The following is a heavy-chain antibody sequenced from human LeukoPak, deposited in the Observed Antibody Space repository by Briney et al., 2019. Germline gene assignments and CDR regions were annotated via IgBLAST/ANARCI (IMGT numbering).Heavy chain of an antibody. CDR2: ISYDGSNK. Sequence: PGRSLRLSCAASGFTFSSYAMHWVRQAPGKGLEWVAVISYDGSNKYYADSVKGRFTISRDNSKNTLYLQMNSLRAEDTAIYYCARGLGWPYFDSWGQGTLVTVSS. J-gene: IGHJ4*02. CDR3: ARGLGWPYFDS. D-gene: IGHD5-24*01. CDR1: GFTFSSYA. V-gene: IGHV3-30-3*01.